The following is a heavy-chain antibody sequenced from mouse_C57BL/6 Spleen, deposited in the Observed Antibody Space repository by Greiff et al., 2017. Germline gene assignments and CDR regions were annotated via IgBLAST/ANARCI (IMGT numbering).Heavy chain of an antibody. CDR2: INYDGSST. J-gene: IGHJ1*03. V-gene: IGHV5-16*01. Sequence: EVKLMESEGGLVQPGSSMKLSCTASGFTFSDYYMAWVRQVPEKGLEWVANINYDGSSTYYLDSLKSRFIISRDNAKNILYLQMSSLKSEDTATYYCARFRGYFDVWGTGTTVTVSS. CDR3: ARFRGYFDV. CDR1: GFTFSDYY.